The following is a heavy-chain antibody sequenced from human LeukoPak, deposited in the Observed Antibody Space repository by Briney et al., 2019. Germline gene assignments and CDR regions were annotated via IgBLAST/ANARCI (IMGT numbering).Heavy chain of an antibody. V-gene: IGHV4-39*01. CDR2: VYFDGST. Sequence: SETLSLTCTVSGGSITSSSHYWGWFRQPPEGGLEWIGSVYFDGSTYYNPSLKSRVTISLDTSTSQFSLKLTSVSAADTALYYCARTTWNYGLIDYWGQGTLVTVSS. D-gene: IGHD1-7*01. CDR1: GGSITSSSHY. J-gene: IGHJ4*02. CDR3: ARTTWNYGLIDY.